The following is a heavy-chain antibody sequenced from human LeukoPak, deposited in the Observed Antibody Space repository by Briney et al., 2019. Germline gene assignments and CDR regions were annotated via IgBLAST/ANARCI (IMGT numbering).Heavy chain of an antibody. D-gene: IGHD6-19*01. J-gene: IGHJ4*02. Sequence: GGSLRLSCAASRFTFSSYAMTWVRQAPGKGLEWVSTISDSGGRTYYADSVKGRFTISRDNSKTMLHLQMNSLRAEDTAVYFCEKAKTAIFRSGWYYVDYWGQGTLVTVSS. CDR2: ISDSGGRT. CDR1: RFTFSSYA. V-gene: IGHV3-23*01. CDR3: EKAKTAIFRSGWYYVDY.